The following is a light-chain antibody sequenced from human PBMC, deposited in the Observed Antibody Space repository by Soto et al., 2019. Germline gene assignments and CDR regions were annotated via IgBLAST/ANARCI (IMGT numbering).Light chain of an antibody. CDR2: KAS. CDR1: QTISSW. J-gene: IGKJ1*01. CDR3: QRYDSYSEA. V-gene: IGKV1-5*03. Sequence: DIQMTQSPSTLSGSVGDRVTITCRASQTISSWLAWYQQKPGKAPKLLIYKASTLKSGVPSRFSGSGSGTEFPLTLSSQQPDDFAPYYCQRYDSYSEAFGQATKVELK.